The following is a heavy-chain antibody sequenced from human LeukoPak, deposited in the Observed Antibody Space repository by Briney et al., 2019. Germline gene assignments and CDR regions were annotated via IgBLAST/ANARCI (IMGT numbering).Heavy chain of an antibody. CDR2: IYYSGST. D-gene: IGHD2-15*01. Sequence: SETLSLTCTVSGGSISSYYWSWLRQPPGKGLEWIGSIYYSGSTYYNPSLKSRVTISVDTSKNQFSLKLSSVTAADTAVYYCARHVRGGSSFDYWGQGTLVTVSS. J-gene: IGHJ4*02. V-gene: IGHV4-59*05. CDR1: GGSISSYY. CDR3: ARHVRGGSSFDY.